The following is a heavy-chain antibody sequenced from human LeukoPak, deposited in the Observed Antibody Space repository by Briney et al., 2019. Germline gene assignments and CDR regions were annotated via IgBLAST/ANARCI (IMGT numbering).Heavy chain of an antibody. J-gene: IGHJ3*02. CDR2: INTNTGNP. V-gene: IGHV7-4-1*02. D-gene: IGHD3-10*01. Sequence: ASVKVSCKASGYTFNSYAMNWVRQAPGQGLEWMGWINTNTGNPTYAQGFTGRFVFSLDTSVSTAYLQISSLKAEDTAVYYCARVLYGSGSYYKAFDIWGQGTLVTVSS. CDR1: GYTFNSYA. CDR3: ARVLYGSGSYYKAFDI.